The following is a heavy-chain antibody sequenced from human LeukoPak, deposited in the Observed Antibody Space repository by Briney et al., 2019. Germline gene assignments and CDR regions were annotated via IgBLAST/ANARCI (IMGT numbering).Heavy chain of an antibody. Sequence: SQTLSLTCTVSGGSISSGDYYWRWIRQPPGKGLEWIGYIYYSGSTYYNPSLKSRVTISVDTSKNQFSLKLSSVTAADTAVYYCVREGTDYYYRSGSYYPLGMDVWGQGTTVTVSS. J-gene: IGHJ6*02. CDR1: GGSISSGDYY. D-gene: IGHD3-10*01. CDR3: VREGTDYYYRSGSYYPLGMDV. CDR2: IYYSGST. V-gene: IGHV4-30-4*01.